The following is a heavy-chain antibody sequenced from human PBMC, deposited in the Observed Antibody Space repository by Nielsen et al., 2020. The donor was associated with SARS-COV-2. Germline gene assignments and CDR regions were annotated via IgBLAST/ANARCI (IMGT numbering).Heavy chain of an antibody. Sequence: SGPTLVKPTQTLTLTCTFSGFSLRSTGVGVGWIRQPPGKALEWLALIFWNDDQWYSPPLKSRLAISKDTSKNQVVLTMTNMDSVETASYYCARKYPYASTCFDIWGQGFLVTVSS. V-gene: IGHV2-5*01. CDR2: IFWNDDQ. J-gene: IGHJ4*02. D-gene: IGHD2-2*01. CDR1: GFSLRSTGVG. CDR3: ARKYPYASTCFDI.